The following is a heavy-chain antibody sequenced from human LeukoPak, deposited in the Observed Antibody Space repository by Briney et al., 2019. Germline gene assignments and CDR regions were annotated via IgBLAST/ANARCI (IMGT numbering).Heavy chain of an antibody. J-gene: IGHJ3*02. CDR1: GGTFSSYA. Sequence: SVKVSCKASGGTFSSYAISWVRQAPGQGLEWMGGIIPIFGTANYAQKFQGRVTITADESTSTAYMELSSLRSEDTAVYCCASSRDGYNPDAFDIWGQGTTVTVSS. CDR2: IIPIFGTA. CDR3: ASSRDGYNPDAFDI. D-gene: IGHD5-24*01. V-gene: IGHV1-69*13.